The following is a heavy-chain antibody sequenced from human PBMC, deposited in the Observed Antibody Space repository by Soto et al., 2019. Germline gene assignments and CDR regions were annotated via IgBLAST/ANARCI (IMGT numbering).Heavy chain of an antibody. Sequence: SETLSLTCAVYGGSFSGYYWSWIRQPPGKGLEWIGEINHSGSTNYNPSLKSRVTISVDTSKNQFSLKLSSVTAADTAVYYCARGDITGTTDAFDIWGQGTMVT. V-gene: IGHV4-34*01. CDR2: INHSGST. D-gene: IGHD1-7*01. J-gene: IGHJ3*02. CDR1: GGSFSGYY. CDR3: ARGDITGTTDAFDI.